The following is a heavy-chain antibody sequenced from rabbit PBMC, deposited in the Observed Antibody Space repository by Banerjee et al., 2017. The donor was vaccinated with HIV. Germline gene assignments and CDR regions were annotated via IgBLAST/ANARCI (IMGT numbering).Heavy chain of an antibody. CDR2: IYAGKGST. D-gene: IGHD8-1*01. CDR3: ARSQYVAYAGYGYYL. J-gene: IGHJ4*01. V-gene: IGHV1S7*01. CDR1: GFDFSSYY. Sequence: QSLEESGGDLVKPGASLTLTCTASGFDFSSYYMSWVRQASGKGLEWIGIIYAGKGSTDYASWVNGRFTISSDNAQNTVDLQMTSLTAADTATYFCARSQYVAYAGYGYYLWGPGTLVTVS.